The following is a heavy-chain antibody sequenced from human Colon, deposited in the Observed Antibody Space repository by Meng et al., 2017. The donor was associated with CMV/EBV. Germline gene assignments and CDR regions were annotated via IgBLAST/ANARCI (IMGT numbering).Heavy chain of an antibody. J-gene: IGHJ4*02. CDR2: ISSSSSYI. CDR3: TRELRREQRWLRALAY. V-gene: IGHV3-21*01. CDR1: GFTFSSYS. D-gene: IGHD5-18*01. Sequence: GESLKISCAASGFTFSSYSMNWVRQAPGKGLEWVSSISSSSSYIYYADSVKGRFTISRDNAKNSLYLQMNSLRAEDTAVYYCTRELRREQRWLRALAYWGQGTLVTVSS.